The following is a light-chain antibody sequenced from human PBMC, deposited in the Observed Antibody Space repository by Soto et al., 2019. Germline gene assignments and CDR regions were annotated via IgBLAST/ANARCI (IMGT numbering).Light chain of an antibody. Sequence: EVMLTQSPGTLSLSPGERATLSCRASQSVSSNYLAWYQQKSGQAPRLLIYGASNRATGIPDRFSGSGSGTDFTLTIRRLEPEDFAVYYCQHYDTSPRTFGQGTKVEFK. V-gene: IGKV3-20*01. J-gene: IGKJ1*01. CDR2: GAS. CDR1: QSVSSNY. CDR3: QHYDTSPRT.